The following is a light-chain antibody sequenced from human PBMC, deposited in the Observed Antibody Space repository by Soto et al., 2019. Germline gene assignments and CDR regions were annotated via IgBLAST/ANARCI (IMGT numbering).Light chain of an antibody. Sequence: SALTQPASVSGSPGQSITISCTGTSSDVGDYPYVSWYQQHPGRVPKLIIYEVTNRPSGITSRFSGSKSENTASLTISGLQAEDGADYYCSSYSATNTLVFGSGTKVTVL. J-gene: IGLJ1*01. CDR1: SSDVGDYPY. CDR2: EVT. CDR3: SSYSATNTLV. V-gene: IGLV2-14*01.